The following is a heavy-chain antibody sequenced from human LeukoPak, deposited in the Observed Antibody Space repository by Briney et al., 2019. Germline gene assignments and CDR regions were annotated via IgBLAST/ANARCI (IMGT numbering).Heavy chain of an antibody. V-gene: IGHV3-48*01. CDR3: AVMSGYDPTDY. J-gene: IGHJ4*02. D-gene: IGHD5-12*01. Sequence: GSLRLSCAASGFTFSSYSMNWVRQAPGKGLEWVSYISSSSSTIYYADSVKGRFAISRDNSKNTLYLQMNSLRAEDAAIYYCAVMSGYDPTDYWGQGTLVTVSS. CDR2: ISSSSSTI. CDR1: GFTFSSYS.